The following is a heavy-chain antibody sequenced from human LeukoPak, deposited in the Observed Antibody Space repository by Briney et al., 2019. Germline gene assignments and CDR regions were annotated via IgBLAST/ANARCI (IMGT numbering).Heavy chain of an antibody. Sequence: GGSLRLSCAASGFTFSSYAMSWVRQAPGKGLEWVSAISGSGGSTYYADSVKGRFTISRDNAKNSLYLQMNSLRAEDTAVYYCARFRISGGMDVWGQGTTVTVSS. CDR2: ISGSGGST. V-gene: IGHV3-23*01. D-gene: IGHD3-10*01. CDR3: ARFRISGGMDV. J-gene: IGHJ6*02. CDR1: GFTFSSYA.